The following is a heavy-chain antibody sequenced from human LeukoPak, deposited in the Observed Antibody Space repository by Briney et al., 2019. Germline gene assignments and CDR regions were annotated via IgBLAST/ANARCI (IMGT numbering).Heavy chain of an antibody. CDR1: IGSFSDYY. D-gene: IGHD3-3*01. Sequence: SETLSLTCAVYIGSFSDYYWSWIRQSPGRGLEWIGGISHSGSTNYNPSLKSRVSMSVDTSKNQFSLNLRSVTAADTAVYYCARGARFRKNWFDPWGQGTLVTVSS. CDR3: ARGARFRKNWFDP. J-gene: IGHJ5*02. CDR2: ISHSGST. V-gene: IGHV4-34*01.